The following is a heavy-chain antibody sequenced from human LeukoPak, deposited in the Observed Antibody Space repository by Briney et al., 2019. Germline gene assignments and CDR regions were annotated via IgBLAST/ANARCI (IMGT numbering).Heavy chain of an antibody. J-gene: IGHJ3*02. V-gene: IGHV3-23*01. CDR1: KSAFSCYA. D-gene: IGHD1-26*01. Sequence: GALRLSCAAPKSAFSCYAMSLVRQAPGEGLEWVSAISGGGGNTYYADSVKGRFTISRDNSKNTLYLQMNSLRAEDTAVYYCGKNRYSGSLSPFDIWGQGTMVTVSS. CDR2: ISGGGGNT. CDR3: GKNRYSGSLSPFDI.